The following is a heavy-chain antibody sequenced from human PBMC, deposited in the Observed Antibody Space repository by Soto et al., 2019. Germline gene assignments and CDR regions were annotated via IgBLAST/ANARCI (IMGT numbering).Heavy chain of an antibody. D-gene: IGHD2-15*01. CDR1: GGSFSGYY. CDR3: ARHAGGGYCSGGSCSGGWFDP. Sequence: SETLSLTCAVYGGSFSGYYWSWIRQPPGKGLEWIGEINHSGSTNYNPSLKSRVTISVDTSKNQCSLKLSSVTAADTAVYYCARHAGGGYCSGGSCSGGWFDPWGQGTLVNVSS. J-gene: IGHJ5*02. CDR2: INHSGST. V-gene: IGHV4-34*01.